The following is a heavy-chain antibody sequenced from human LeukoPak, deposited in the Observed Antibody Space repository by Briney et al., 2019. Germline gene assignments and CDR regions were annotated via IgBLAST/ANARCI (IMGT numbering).Heavy chain of an antibody. Sequence: GGSLRLSCAASGFTFSSYGMHWVRQAPGKGLEWVAVIWYDGSNKYYADSVKGRFTISRDNSKSTLFLQMNSLRAEDTAVYYCAKDGDSSGPRGNWFDPWGQGTLVTVSS. CDR2: IWYDGSNK. CDR3: AKDGDSSGPRGNWFDP. V-gene: IGHV3-33*06. D-gene: IGHD6-19*01. CDR1: GFTFSSYG. J-gene: IGHJ5*02.